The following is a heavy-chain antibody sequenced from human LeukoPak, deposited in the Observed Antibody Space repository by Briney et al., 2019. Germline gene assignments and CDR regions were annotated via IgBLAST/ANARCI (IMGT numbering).Heavy chain of an antibody. D-gene: IGHD2-15*01. CDR3: ATSYCSGGSCYSWTWNY. J-gene: IGHJ4*02. CDR1: GFTFSNYW. V-gene: IGHV3-7*01. Sequence: GGSLRLSCSASGFTFSNYWMSWFRQAPGPGREGVANIKHDGSEKYYVDSVKGRFTISRDNAKNSLYLQMNSLRAEDTAVYYCATSYCSGGSCYSWTWNYWGQGTLVTVSS. CDR2: IKHDGSEK.